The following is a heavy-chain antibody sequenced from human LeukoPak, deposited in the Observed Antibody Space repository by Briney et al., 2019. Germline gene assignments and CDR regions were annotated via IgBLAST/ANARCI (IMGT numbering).Heavy chain of an antibody. V-gene: IGHV1-18*04. D-gene: IGHD3-9*01. Sequence: ASVKVSCKASGCTFTGYYMHWVRQAPGQGLEWMGWISAYNGNTNYAQKLQGRVTMTTDTSTSTAYMELRSLRSDDTAVYYCERDRYYNILTGLGGDWFDPWGRGTLVTVSS. CDR1: GCTFTGYY. J-gene: IGHJ5*02. CDR2: ISAYNGNT. CDR3: ERDRYYNILTGLGGDWFDP.